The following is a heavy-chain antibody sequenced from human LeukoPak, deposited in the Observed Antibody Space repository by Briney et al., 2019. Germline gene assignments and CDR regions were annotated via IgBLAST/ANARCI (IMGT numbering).Heavy chain of an antibody. CDR2: ISYDGSNE. CDR3: ARATVLTPHAFDI. Sequence: PGGSLRLSCAASGFTFSSYVMHWVRQAPGKGLEWVAIISYDGSNEYYADSVKGRFSISRDNSTNTLYLQMNSLRAADTAVYYCARATVLTPHAFDIWGQGTMVTVSS. J-gene: IGHJ3*02. CDR1: GFTFSSYV. V-gene: IGHV3-30*04. D-gene: IGHD4-23*01.